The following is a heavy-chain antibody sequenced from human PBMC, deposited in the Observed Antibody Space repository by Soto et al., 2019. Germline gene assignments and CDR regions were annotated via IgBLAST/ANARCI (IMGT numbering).Heavy chain of an antibody. CDR3: ATAAQYYHTGDYNY. Sequence: ASVKVSCKVSGYTPTELSMHWVRQAPGKGLEWMGGFDPEDGETIYAQKFQGRVTMTEDTSTDTAYMELSSLRSEDTAVYYCATAAQYYHTGDYNYWGQGTLVTVSS. V-gene: IGHV1-24*01. D-gene: IGHD4-17*01. CDR2: FDPEDGET. CDR1: GYTPTELS. J-gene: IGHJ4*02.